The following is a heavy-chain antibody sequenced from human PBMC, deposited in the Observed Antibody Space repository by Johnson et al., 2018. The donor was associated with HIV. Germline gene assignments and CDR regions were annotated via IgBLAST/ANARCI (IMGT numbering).Heavy chain of an antibody. V-gene: IGHV3-30*03. CDR2: ISYDGSNK. J-gene: IGHJ3*02. D-gene: IGHD7-27*01. CDR1: GFSFSSYG. Sequence: QEKLVESGGGVVQPGRSLRLSCAASGFSFSSYGMHWVRQAPGKGLEWVAVISYDGSNKYYADSVKGRFTISRDNSKNTLYLQMNSLRAEDTAVYYCAPLGDAFDIWGQGTMVTVSS. CDR3: APLGDAFDI.